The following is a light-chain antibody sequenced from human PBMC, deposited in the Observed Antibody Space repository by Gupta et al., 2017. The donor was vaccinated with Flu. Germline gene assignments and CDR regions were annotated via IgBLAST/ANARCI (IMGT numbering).Light chain of an antibody. CDR3: ARWDETLGGPL. V-gene: IGLV1-47*02. CDR1: RGNY. CDR2: RNS. Sequence: TPGKSVTSSCFGDRGNYMYWYQQSPGAAPQLLIFRNSKRPAGVPDRFSGSRSGTSASLAISDLRSEDEAEYFCARWDETLGGPLFGGGTKLTVL. J-gene: IGLJ3*02.